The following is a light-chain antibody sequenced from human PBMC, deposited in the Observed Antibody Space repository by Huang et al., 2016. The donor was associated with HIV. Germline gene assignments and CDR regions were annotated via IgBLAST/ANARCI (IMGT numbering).Light chain of an antibody. CDR3: QQRSRT. Sequence: EIVLTQSPATLSLSPGERATLSCRASQSISNYLAWYQQKPGQAPRLLIYDASNRATGIPARFSGSGAGTDFTLTISSLESEDFAVYYCQQRSRTFGGGTKLEIK. V-gene: IGKV3-11*01. CDR2: DAS. CDR1: QSISNY. J-gene: IGKJ4*01.